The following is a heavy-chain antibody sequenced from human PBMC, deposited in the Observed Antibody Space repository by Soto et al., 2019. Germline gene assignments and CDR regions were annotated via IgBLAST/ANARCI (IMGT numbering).Heavy chain of an antibody. CDR1: GYTFSNYG. J-gene: IGHJ4*02. CDR2: IGVYNGNT. D-gene: IGHD2-15*01. CDR3: ARDSLPMAVAAPDN. Sequence: QVQLVQSGAEVKKPGASVKVSCKASGYTFSNYGISWVRQAPGQGLEWMGWIGVYNGNTDYAQNVQGRVTLTTDTSTSTAYMELRSLRADDTAVYYCARDSLPMAVAAPDNWGQGTLVIVSS. V-gene: IGHV1-18*01.